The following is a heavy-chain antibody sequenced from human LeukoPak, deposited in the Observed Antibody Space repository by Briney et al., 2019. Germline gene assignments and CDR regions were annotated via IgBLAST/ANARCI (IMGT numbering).Heavy chain of an antibody. J-gene: IGHJ6*02. CDR1: GYTFTSYD. V-gene: IGHV1-8*01. D-gene: IGHD6-19*01. CDR2: MNPNSGNT. Sequence: ASVKVSCKASGYTFTSYDINWLRQATGQGLEWMGWMNPNSGNTGYAQKFQGRVTMTRNTSISTAYMELSSLRSEDTAVYYCAREGPGIAVAGTYYYYYYGMDVWGQGTTVTVSS. CDR3: AREGPGIAVAGTYYYYYYGMDV.